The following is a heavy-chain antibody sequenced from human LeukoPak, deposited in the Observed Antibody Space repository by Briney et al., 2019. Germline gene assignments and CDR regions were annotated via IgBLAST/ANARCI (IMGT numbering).Heavy chain of an antibody. CDR1: GGSISSSSYY. V-gene: IGHV4-39*07. D-gene: IGHD4-11*01. CDR3: ARVYSNPPGAYYYYYYMDV. Sequence: SETLSLTCTVSGGSISSSSYYWGWIRQPPGKGLEWIGSIYYSGSTYYNPSLKSRVTISVDTSKNQFSLKLSSVTAADTAVYYCARVYSNPPGAYYYYYYMDVWGKGTTVTVSS. J-gene: IGHJ6*03. CDR2: IYYSGST.